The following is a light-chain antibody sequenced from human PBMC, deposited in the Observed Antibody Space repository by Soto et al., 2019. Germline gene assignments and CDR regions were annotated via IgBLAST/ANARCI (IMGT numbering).Light chain of an antibody. J-gene: IGKJ3*01. CDR3: HQYNTWPFFT. CDR1: QGIGDT. Sequence: EVVLTQSPATLSVSPGEGVTLSCRASQGIGDTLAWYQHKPGQTPRLLIYGASTRATGIPARFSGSGSGTDFTLTISSLQSEDFAVYYCHQYNTWPFFTFGPGTKVDIK. V-gene: IGKV3-15*01. CDR2: GAS.